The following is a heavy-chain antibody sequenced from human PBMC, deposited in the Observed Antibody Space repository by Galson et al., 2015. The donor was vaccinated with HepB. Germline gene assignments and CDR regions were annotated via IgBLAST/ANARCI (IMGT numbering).Heavy chain of an antibody. CDR2: MNPNSGNT. CDR1: GYTFTGYD. CDR3: ARGGEGGIWYPH. D-gene: IGHD3-16*01. Sequence: SVKVSCKASGYTFTGYDINWVRQATGQGLEWMGWMNPNSGNTGYAQKFQGRVTMTRNTSMSTAYMELSSLRSEDTAVYYCARGGEGGIWYPHWGQGTLVTVSS. V-gene: IGHV1-8*01. J-gene: IGHJ4*02.